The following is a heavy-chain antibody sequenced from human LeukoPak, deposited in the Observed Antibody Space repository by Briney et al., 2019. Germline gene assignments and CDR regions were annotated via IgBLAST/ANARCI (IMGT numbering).Heavy chain of an antibody. J-gene: IGHJ1*01. CDR1: GGSINSGSYY. Sequence: MPSQTLSLTCTVSGGSINSGSYYWTWIRQPAGKGLEWIGRIYTSGSTNYNPSPRGRVTISADTSTNQFSLRLSSVTAADTAVYYCAREGSVAAGYFQRWGQGTLVTVSS. V-gene: IGHV4-61*02. CDR3: AREGSVAAGYFQR. CDR2: IYTSGST. D-gene: IGHD6-19*01.